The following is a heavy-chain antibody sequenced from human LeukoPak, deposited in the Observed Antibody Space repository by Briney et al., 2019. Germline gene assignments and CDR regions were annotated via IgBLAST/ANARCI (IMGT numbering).Heavy chain of an antibody. Sequence: GRSLRLSCAASGFTFSSYGMHWVRQAPGKGLEWVAIISYDGSNKYYADSVKGRFTISRDNSKNTLYLQMNSLRAEDTAVYYCAKGLDFDWLEALSELDYWGRGTLVTVSS. CDR2: ISYDGSNK. J-gene: IGHJ4*02. V-gene: IGHV3-30*18. CDR3: AKGLDFDWLEALSELDY. CDR1: GFTFSSYG. D-gene: IGHD3-9*01.